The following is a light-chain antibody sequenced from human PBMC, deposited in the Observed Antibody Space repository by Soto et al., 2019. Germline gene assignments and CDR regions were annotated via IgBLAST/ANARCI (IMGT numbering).Light chain of an antibody. CDR2: DAS. CDR3: QQYNIYSQT. J-gene: IGKJ1*01. V-gene: IGKV1-5*01. CDR1: QSINSW. Sequence: DIQMTQSPSTLSASVGDRVTITCRASQSINSWLAWYQQKAGKAPTLLIYDASTLESGVPSRFSGSGSGTEFTLTISSLQPDDFATYYCQQYNIYSQTFGQGTKVAIK.